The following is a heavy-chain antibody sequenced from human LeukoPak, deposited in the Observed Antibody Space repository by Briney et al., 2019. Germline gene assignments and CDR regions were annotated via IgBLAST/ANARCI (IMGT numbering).Heavy chain of an antibody. Sequence: PGGSLRLSCAASGFTFSSYGTHWVRQAPGKGLEWVAVISYDGSNKYYADSVKGRFTISRDNSKNTLYLQMNSLRAEDTAVYYCAKDGCGGDCYSVFDYWGQGTLVTVSS. J-gene: IGHJ4*02. CDR1: GFTFSSYG. V-gene: IGHV3-30*18. CDR2: ISYDGSNK. CDR3: AKDGCGGDCYSVFDY. D-gene: IGHD2-21*02.